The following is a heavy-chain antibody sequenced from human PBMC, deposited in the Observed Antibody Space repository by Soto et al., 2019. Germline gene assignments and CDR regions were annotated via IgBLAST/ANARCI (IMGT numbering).Heavy chain of an antibody. V-gene: IGHV3-15*05. CDR2: VISKSEGGTT. CDR1: GFIFRDAW. D-gene: IGHD2-21*01. Sequence: PGGSLRLSCAASGFIFRDAWISWVRQAPGKGLEWIGRVISKSEGGTTDYAALVKGRFTVSRDDSINTVSLQMDSLKMEDTAVYFCVAGSPFEYWGQGTLVTVSS. CDR3: VAGSPFEY. J-gene: IGHJ4*02.